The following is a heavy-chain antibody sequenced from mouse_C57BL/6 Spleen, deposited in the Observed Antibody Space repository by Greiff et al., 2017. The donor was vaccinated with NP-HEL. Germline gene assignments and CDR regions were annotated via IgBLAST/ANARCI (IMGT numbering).Heavy chain of an antibody. J-gene: IGHJ2*01. CDR3: ARSGGYYSLDY. Sequence: QVQLQQPGAELVKPGASVKLSCKASGYTFTSYWMHWVKQRPGQGLEWIGMIHPNSGSTNYNEKFKSKATLTVDKSSITAYMQLSSLTSEDSAVYYCARSGGYYSLDYWGQGTTLTVSS. V-gene: IGHV1-64*01. CDR1: GYTFTSYW. D-gene: IGHD1-1*01. CDR2: IHPNSGST.